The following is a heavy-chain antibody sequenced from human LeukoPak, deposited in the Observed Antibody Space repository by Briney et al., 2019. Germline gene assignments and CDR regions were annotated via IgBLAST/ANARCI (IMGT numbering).Heavy chain of an antibody. V-gene: IGHV3-33*01. Sequence: GGSLRLSYATSGFTFSSYGMHWVRQAPGKGLEWVAVIWYDENYKYYADSVKGRFTISRDNSKNTLYLQMNSLRAEDTAVYYCARDLDTYGSGSYWLEWGQGTLVTVSS. CDR2: IWYDENYK. CDR1: GFTFSSYG. D-gene: IGHD3-10*01. J-gene: IGHJ4*02. CDR3: ARDLDTYGSGSYWLE.